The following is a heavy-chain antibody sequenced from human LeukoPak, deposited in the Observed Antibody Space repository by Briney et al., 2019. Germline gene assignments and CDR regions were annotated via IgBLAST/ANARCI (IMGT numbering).Heavy chain of an antibody. CDR2: IYNSEIT. Sequence: PSETLSLTCIVSCGSLSRYNWSWIRQPPGKGLEWIGYIYNSEITNYNPSLKSRVTISVDTSKNQFSLKLTSVTAADTAVYYCARSGIDYVRAQRKNLLEYWGRGSLVTVSS. J-gene: IGHJ4*02. CDR3: ARSGIDYVRAQRKNLLEY. V-gene: IGHV4-4*09. D-gene: IGHD3-10*02. CDR1: CGSLSRYN.